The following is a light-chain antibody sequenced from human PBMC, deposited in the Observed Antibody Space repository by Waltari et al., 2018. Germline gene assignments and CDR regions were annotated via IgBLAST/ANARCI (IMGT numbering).Light chain of an antibody. CDR2: SAN. Sequence: QTVVTQEPSLTVSPGVTVTLTCASSTGAVTSGYFPSWSQQRPGQPPRSLIYSANNKHSWPPARFSGSLIGGKADLTLAGVQPEDEADYYCLLFYGGAYVFGTGTKLTVL. CDR3: LLFYGGAYV. CDR1: TGAVTSGYF. J-gene: IGLJ1*01. V-gene: IGLV7-43*01.